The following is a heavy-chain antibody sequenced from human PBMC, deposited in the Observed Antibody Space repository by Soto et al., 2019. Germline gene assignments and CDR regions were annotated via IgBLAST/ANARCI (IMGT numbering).Heavy chain of an antibody. CDR2: IYYSGST. CDR3: ARDGNYDFWSGYFGWFDP. J-gene: IGHJ5*02. D-gene: IGHD3-3*01. Sequence: QVQLQESGPGLVKPSETLSLTCTVSGGSISSYYWSWIRQPPGKGLEWIGYIYYSGSTNYNPSLKSRVTISVDTSKNQFSLKLSSVTAADTAVYYCARDGNYDFWSGYFGWFDPWGRGTLVTVSS. CDR1: GGSISSYY. V-gene: IGHV4-59*01.